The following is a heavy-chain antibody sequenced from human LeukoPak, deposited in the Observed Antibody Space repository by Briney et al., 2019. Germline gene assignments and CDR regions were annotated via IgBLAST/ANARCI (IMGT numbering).Heavy chain of an antibody. CDR2: IYYSGNT. V-gene: IGHV4-39*07. CDR1: GGSIRSTSYY. CDR3: ASQGYSSSWHYPEFDY. D-gene: IGHD6-13*01. Sequence: PSETLSLTCTVSGGSIRSTSYYWGWIRQPPGKGLEWIGSIYYSGNTYYNPSLKSRVTISVDTSKNQFSLKLSSVTAADTAVYYCASQGYSSSWHYPEFDYWGQGTLVTVSS. J-gene: IGHJ4*02.